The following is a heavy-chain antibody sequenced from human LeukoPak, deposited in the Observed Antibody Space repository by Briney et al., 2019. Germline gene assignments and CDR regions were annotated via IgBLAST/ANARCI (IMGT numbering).Heavy chain of an antibody. D-gene: IGHD2-2*01. CDR3: ARDWVPGATYDYYYGMDV. CDR2: ISSNGGRT. V-gene: IGHV3-64*01. Sequence: GGSLRLSCAASGFTFSSYAMHWVRQAPGKGLEYVSTISSNGGRTYYANSVKGRFTISRDNSKNTLYLQMGSLRAEDMAVYYCARDWVPGATYDYYYGMDVWGQGTTVTVSS. J-gene: IGHJ6*02. CDR1: GFTFSSYA.